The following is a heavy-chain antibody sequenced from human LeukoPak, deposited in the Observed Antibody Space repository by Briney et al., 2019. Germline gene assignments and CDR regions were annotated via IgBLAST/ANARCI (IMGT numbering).Heavy chain of an antibody. D-gene: IGHD3-22*01. CDR1: GFTFSNAW. V-gene: IGHV3-15*01. Sequence: GGSLRLSCAASGFTFSNAWMSWVRQAPGKGLEWVGRIKSKTEGGTTDYAAPVKGRFTISRDDSKNTLYLQMNSLKTEDTAVYYCTTDGSSFGLYYYDSSGPDDAFDIWGQGTMVTASS. CDR2: IKSKTEGGTT. CDR3: TTDGSSFGLYYYDSSGPDDAFDI. J-gene: IGHJ3*02.